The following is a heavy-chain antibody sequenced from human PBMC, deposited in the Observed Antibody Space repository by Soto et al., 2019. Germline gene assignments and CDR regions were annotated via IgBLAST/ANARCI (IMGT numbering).Heavy chain of an antibody. J-gene: IGHJ5*02. Sequence: KDSCKSAVYTFTGYYMHWVRQPPGQEREGVGWINPNSGGTNYAQKFQGRVTMTRDTSISTGYMELSRLRSEDSAVYYCASEGKGSAWSSYSWFDPWGQGTLVTVSS. CDR3: ASEGKGSAWSSYSWFDP. CDR2: INPNSGGT. CDR1: VYTFTGYY. V-gene: IGHV1-2*02. D-gene: IGHD6-19*01.